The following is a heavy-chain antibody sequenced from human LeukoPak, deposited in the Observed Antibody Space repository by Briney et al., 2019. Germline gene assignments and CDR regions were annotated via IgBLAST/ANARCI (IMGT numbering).Heavy chain of an antibody. D-gene: IGHD6-13*01. CDR3: ARGAAAGLIFDY. CDR1: GFTFSSYA. J-gene: IGHJ4*02. V-gene: IGHV3-30-3*01. Sequence: PGGSLRLSCAASGFTFSSYAMHWVRQAPGKGLEWVAVISYDGSNKYYADSVKGRFTISRDNSKNTLYLQMNSLTAEDTAVYYCARGAAAGLIFDYWGQGTLVTVSS. CDR2: ISYDGSNK.